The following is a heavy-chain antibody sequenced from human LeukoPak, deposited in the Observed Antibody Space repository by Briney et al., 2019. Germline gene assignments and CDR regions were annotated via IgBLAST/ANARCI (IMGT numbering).Heavy chain of an antibody. V-gene: IGHV4-31*03. J-gene: IGHJ4*02. Sequence: SETLSLTCTVSGGSISSSSYYWGWIRQHPGKGLEWIGYIYYSGSTYYNPSLKSRVTISVDTSKNQFSLKLSSVTAADTAVYYCARSYTGSFDYWGQGTLVTVSS. CDR2: IYYSGST. D-gene: IGHD3-10*01. CDR3: ARSYTGSFDY. CDR1: GGSISSSSYY.